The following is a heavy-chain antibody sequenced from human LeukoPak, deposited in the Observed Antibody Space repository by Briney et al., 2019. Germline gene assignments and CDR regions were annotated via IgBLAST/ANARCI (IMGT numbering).Heavy chain of an antibody. V-gene: IGHV4-39*07. CDR3: ARDRWSPGVVRAGEFDAFDM. J-gene: IGHJ3*02. CDR2: IYYSGST. CDR1: RGSTSSSIYY. Sequence: SETLSHTCTLSRGSTSSSIYYCGWIRQPPGKGLEWIGRIYYSGSTYYNPSLKSRVTISVDTSTNQFSLKLSAVTAAETAVYYCARDRWSPGVVRAGEFDAFDMWGQGTMVTVSS. D-gene: IGHD2-2*01.